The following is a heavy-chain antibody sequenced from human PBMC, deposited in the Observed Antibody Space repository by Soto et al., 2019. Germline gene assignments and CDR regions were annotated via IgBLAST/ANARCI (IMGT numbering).Heavy chain of an antibody. D-gene: IGHD5-18*01. CDR1: GGSISSGGYY. Sequence: QVQLQESGPGLVKPSQTLSLTCTVSGGSISSGGYYWSWIRQHPGKCLEWIGYIYYSGSTYYYPSLKSRVTISGDTSKNQFSLKLSSVTAADTAVYYCAGGREYSYGFDYAWGQGTLVTVSS. CDR3: AGGREYSYGFDYA. J-gene: IGHJ5*02. V-gene: IGHV4-31*03. CDR2: IYYSGST.